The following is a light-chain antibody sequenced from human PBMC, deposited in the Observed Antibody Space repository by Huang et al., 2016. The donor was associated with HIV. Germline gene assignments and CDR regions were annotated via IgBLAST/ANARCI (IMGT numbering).Light chain of an antibody. CDR3: QQYNNWPPLIT. CDR2: GAS. CDR1: QSVSSN. J-gene: IGKJ5*01. Sequence: ETVMTQSPATLSVSPGERATLSCRASQSVSSNLAWYQQKPGQAPRLLIYGASTRATVIPARFSGSGSGTEVTLTISSLQAEDFAVYYCQQYNNWPPLITFGQGTRLEIK. V-gene: IGKV3D-15*01.